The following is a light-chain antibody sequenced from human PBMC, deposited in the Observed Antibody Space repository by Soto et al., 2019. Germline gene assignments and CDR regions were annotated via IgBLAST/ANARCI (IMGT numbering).Light chain of an antibody. Sequence: QSALTQPASVSGSPGQSITISCTGSSSDVGGYNYVSWYQQHPGKAPKLMIYDVSNRPSGISNRFSGSKSGNTASLTISALQAEDEADYFCSSYTSTTTPVVFGGGTQLTVL. J-gene: IGLJ2*01. CDR1: SSDVGGYNY. CDR3: SSYTSTTTPVV. CDR2: DVS. V-gene: IGLV2-14*03.